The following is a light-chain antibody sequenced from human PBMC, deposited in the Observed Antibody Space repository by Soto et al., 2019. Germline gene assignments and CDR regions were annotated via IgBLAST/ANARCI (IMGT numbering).Light chain of an antibody. CDR3: QQYNNRWT. J-gene: IGKJ1*01. Sequence: EIVMTQSPATLSVSPGERATLSRRARQSVGRNLAWYQQKPGQAPRILIYGASTRAAGIPARFSGSGSGTEFTFTISSLQSEDFAVYFCQQYNNRWTFSPGTKVEIK. CDR1: QSVGRN. V-gene: IGKV3-15*01. CDR2: GAS.